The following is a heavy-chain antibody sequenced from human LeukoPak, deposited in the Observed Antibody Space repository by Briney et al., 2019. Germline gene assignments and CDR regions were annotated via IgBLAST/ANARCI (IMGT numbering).Heavy chain of an antibody. J-gene: IGHJ4*02. CDR3: ARSAESSSWVEFDY. CDR1: GYPFTSYH. Sequence: ASVKVSCKASGYPFTSYHMHWVRQAPGQGLEWMGWINPNSGGTNYAQKFQVRGTMTRDTSISTAYMELSRLRSDDTAVYYCARSAESSSWVEFDYWGQGTLVTVSS. D-gene: IGHD6-13*01. CDR2: INPNSGGT. V-gene: IGHV1-2*02.